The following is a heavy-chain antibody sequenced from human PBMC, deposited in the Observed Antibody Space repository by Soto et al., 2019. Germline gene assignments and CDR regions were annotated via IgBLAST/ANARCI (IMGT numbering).Heavy chain of an antibody. CDR1: GGSISSYY. J-gene: IGHJ6*02. V-gene: IGHV4-59*01. Sequence: SETLSLTCTVSGGSISSYYWSWIRQPPGKGLEWIGYIYYSGSTNYNPSLKSRVTISVDTSKNQFSLKPSSVTAADTAVYYCARVNDFWSGRPYYYYYGMDVWGHGTTVTVSS. D-gene: IGHD3-3*01. CDR3: ARVNDFWSGRPYYYYYGMDV. CDR2: IYYSGST.